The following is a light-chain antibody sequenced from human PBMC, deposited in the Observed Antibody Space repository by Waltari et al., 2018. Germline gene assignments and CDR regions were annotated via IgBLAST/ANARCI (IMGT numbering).Light chain of an antibody. CDR1: SSDIGA. J-gene: IGLJ1*01. CDR3: TSDAGSNSNSFYV. Sequence: QSALTQPPSASGSPGQSVTISCTGASSDIGAVSWYQHHPGKAPKLMIYDVTKRPSGVPDRFSGSGAGNTASLTFSGLQPEDEADYYCTSDAGSNSNSFYVFGTGTKVTVL. CDR2: DVT. V-gene: IGLV2-8*01.